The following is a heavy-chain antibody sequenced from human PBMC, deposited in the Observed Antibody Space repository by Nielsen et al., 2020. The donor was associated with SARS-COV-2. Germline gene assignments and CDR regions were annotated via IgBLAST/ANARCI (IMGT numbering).Heavy chain of an antibody. V-gene: IGHV3-33*01. CDR1: GFTFSSYG. CDR3: ARVPSTRDYGMDV. Sequence: LKISCAASGFTFSSYGMHWVRQAPGKGLEWVAVIWYDGSNKYYADSVKGRFTISRDNSKNTLYLQMSSLRAEDTAVYYCARVPSTRDYGMDVWGQGTTVTVSS. J-gene: IGHJ6*02. CDR2: IWYDGSNK.